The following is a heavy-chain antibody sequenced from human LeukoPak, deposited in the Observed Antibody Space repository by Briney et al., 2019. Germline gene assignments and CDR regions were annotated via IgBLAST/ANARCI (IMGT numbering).Heavy chain of an antibody. J-gene: IGHJ4*02. CDR1: GGSISSYF. CDR3: ARVSGYCSSTSWRGIEY. CDR2: MQYSGSS. Sequence: PSETLSLTCTVSGGSISSYFWSWIRQPPGKGLEWVGYMQYSGSSNYSPSLKSRVTISLDTSKNQFSLKLSSVTAADTAVYYCARVSGYCSSTSWRGIEYWGQGTLVTVS. D-gene: IGHD2-2*01. V-gene: IGHV4-59*01.